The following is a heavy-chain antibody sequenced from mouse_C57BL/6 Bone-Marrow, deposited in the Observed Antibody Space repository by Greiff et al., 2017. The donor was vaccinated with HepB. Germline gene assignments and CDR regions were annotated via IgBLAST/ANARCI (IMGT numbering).Heavy chain of an antibody. D-gene: IGHD1-1*01. CDR1: GYTFTSYG. CDR2: IYPRSGNT. CDR3: AREGTTVVATNFDY. V-gene: IGHV1-81*01. Sequence: QVQLKQSGAELARPGASVKLSCKASGYTFTSYGISWVKQRTGQGLEWIGEIYPRSGNTYYNEKFKGKATLTADKSSSTAYMELRSLTSEDSAVYFCAREGTTVVATNFDYWGQGTTLTVSS. J-gene: IGHJ2*01.